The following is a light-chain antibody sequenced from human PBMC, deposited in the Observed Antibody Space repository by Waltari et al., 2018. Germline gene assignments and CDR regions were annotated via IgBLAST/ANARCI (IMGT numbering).Light chain of an antibody. CDR3: AAWDDSLSGPV. V-gene: IGLV1-47*01. CDR2: RND. Sequence: QSALTQPPSASGAPGQRVPISCSGSTSNIGGHYVYWYQQLPGAAPKLLIYRNDQRPSGVPDRFSGSKSGTSASLTISGFRSEDEADYFCAAWDDSLSGPVFGGGTKLAVL. CDR1: TSNIGGHY. J-gene: IGLJ2*01.